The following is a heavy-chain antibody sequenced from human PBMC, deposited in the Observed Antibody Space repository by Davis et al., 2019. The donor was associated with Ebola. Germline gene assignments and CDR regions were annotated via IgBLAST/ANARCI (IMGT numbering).Heavy chain of an antibody. CDR1: GYTFTSYG. CDR2: MNPNSGNT. D-gene: IGHD2-15*01. Sequence: ASVKVSCKASGYTFTSYGLSWVRQAPGQGLEWMGWMNPNSGNTGYAQKFQGRVTMTRNTSISTAYMELSSLRSEDTAVYYCARARVVVAAIVYYYYGMDVWGKGTTVTVSS. CDR3: ARARVVVAAIVYYYYGMDV. V-gene: IGHV1-8*02. J-gene: IGHJ6*04.